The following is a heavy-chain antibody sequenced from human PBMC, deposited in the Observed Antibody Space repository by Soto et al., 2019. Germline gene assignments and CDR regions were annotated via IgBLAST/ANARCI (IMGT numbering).Heavy chain of an antibody. Sequence: PSETRSLTCTVSGGSITTGVYYWSWIRQLPGKGLEWIGHRYYSESTYYNPSLKSRVSISLDTSKNQFSLKLSFVTAADTAMYYCARTKCSGGSCYSWSLDYWGQGTPVTVSS. D-gene: IGHD2-15*01. J-gene: IGHJ4*02. CDR1: GGSITTGVYY. V-gene: IGHV4-31*03. CDR3: ARTKCSGGSCYSWSLDY. CDR2: RYYSEST.